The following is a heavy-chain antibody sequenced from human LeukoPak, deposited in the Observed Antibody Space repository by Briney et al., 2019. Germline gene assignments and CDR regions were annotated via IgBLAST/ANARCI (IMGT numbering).Heavy chain of an antibody. J-gene: IGHJ4*02. CDR3: ATDRGSGWLGLDY. CDR1: GYTLTELS. Sequence: ASVKVSCKVSGYTLTELSMHWVRQAPGKGLEWVGGIDPEDGETIYAQKFRGRVTMTADTSTDTVYLEVSSLRAEDTAVYYCATDRGSGWLGLDYWGQGTLVTVSS. D-gene: IGHD6-19*01. V-gene: IGHV1-24*01. CDR2: IDPEDGET.